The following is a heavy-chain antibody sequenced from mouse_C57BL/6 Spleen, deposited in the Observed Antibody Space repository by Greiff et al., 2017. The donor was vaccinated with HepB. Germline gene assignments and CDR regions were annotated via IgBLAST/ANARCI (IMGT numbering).Heavy chain of an antibody. Sequence: QVQLQQPGAELVRPGTSVKLSCKASGYTFTSYWMHWVKQRPGQGLEWIGVIDPSYSYTNYNQKFKGKATLTVDTSSSTAYMQLSSLTSEDSAVYYCAGGDEAWFAYWGQGTLVTVSA. CDR3: AGGDEAWFAY. V-gene: IGHV1-59*01. CDR1: GYTFTSYW. CDR2: IDPSYSYT. D-gene: IGHD3-3*01. J-gene: IGHJ3*01.